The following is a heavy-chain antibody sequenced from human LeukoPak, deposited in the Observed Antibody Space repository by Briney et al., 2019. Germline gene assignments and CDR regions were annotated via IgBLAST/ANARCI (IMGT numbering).Heavy chain of an antibody. V-gene: IGHV3-11*01. J-gene: IGHJ4*02. D-gene: IGHD4-17*01. CDR2: ISSSGSTI. CDR1: GFTFSDYY. Sequence: GGSLRLSCAASGFTFSDYYMSWIRQAPGKGLEWVAYISSSGSTIYYADSVKGRFTISRDNAKNSLYLQMNSLRAEDTAVYYCAREGDMTTVTKSSNFDYWGQGTLVTVSS. CDR3: AREGDMTTVTKSSNFDY.